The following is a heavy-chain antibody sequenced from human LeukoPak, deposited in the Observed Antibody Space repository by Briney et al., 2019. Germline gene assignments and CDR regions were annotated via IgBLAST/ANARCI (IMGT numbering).Heavy chain of an antibody. J-gene: IGHJ6*02. V-gene: IGHV6-1*01. CDR1: GDSVSSNSAA. CDR3: ARVPAAQMSRSSDVYYYYGMDV. CDR2: TYYRSKWYN. Sequence: SQTLSLTCAISGDSVSSNSAAWNWIRQSPSRGLEWLGRTYYRSKWYNDYAVSVKSRITINPDTSKNQFSLQLNSVTPEDTAVYYCARVPAAQMSRSSDVYYYYGMDVWGQGTTVTVSS. D-gene: IGHD1-26*01.